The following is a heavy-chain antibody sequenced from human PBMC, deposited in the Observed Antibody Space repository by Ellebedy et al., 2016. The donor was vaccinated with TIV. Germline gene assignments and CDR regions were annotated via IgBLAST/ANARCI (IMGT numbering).Heavy chain of an antibody. Sequence: GGSLRLSXEASGFTVSSNYMNWVRQAPGKGLEWVSVIFSGGFTSYADSVKGRFTISRDNSKNTLYLQMNSLRGDDTAVYYCARDMEGRSTWIPTYYYYYMDVWGKGTTVTVSS. V-gene: IGHV3-53*01. D-gene: IGHD5-18*01. CDR1: GFTVSSNY. CDR2: IFSGGFT. J-gene: IGHJ6*03. CDR3: ARDMEGRSTWIPTYYYYYMDV.